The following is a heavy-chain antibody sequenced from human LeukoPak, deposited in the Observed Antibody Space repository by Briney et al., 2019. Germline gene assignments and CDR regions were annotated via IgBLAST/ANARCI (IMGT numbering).Heavy chain of an antibody. CDR2: ISYDGSNK. CDR1: GFPFDYYT. V-gene: IGHV3-30*18. J-gene: IGHJ4*02. Sequence: PGGSLRLSCAASGFPFDYYTMHWVRQAPGKGLEWVAVISYDGSNKYYADSVKGRFTISRDNFKNTLYLQMNSLRAEDTAVYYCAKVGGVPAAPFDYWGQGTLVTVSS. D-gene: IGHD2-2*01. CDR3: AKVGGVPAAPFDY.